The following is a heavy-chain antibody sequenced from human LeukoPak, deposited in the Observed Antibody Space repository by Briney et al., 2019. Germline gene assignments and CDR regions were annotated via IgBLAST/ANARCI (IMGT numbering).Heavy chain of an antibody. CDR3: ARGPEDWLSPTPLDY. Sequence: ASVKVSCKASGGTFSSYAISWVRQAPGQGLEWMGRIIPIFGTANYAQKFQGRVTITADESTSTAYMELSSLRSEDTAVYYCARGPEDWLSPTPLDYWGQGTLVTVSS. V-gene: IGHV1-69*13. J-gene: IGHJ4*02. D-gene: IGHD3-9*01. CDR1: GGTFSSYA. CDR2: IIPIFGTA.